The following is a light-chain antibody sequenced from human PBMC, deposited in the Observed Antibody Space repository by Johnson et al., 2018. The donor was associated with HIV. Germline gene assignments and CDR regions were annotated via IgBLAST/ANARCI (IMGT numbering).Light chain of an antibody. CDR2: ENN. CDR1: SSNIGNNY. J-gene: IGLJ1*01. CDR3: GTWDSSLSAHNYV. Sequence: QSVLTQPPSVSAAQGQKVTISCSGSSSNIGNNYVSWYQQLPGTAPKLLIYENNKRPSGIADRFSGSKSGTSATLGITGLQTGDETDYYCGTWDSSLSAHNYVFGTGTKVTVL. V-gene: IGLV1-51*02.